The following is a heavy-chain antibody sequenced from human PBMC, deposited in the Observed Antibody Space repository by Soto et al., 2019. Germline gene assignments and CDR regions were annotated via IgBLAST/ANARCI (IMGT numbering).Heavy chain of an antibody. D-gene: IGHD4-17*01. CDR2: ISSSSSYI. J-gene: IGHJ6*03. V-gene: IGHV3-21*01. CDR1: GFTFSSYS. CDR3: ARDRTTVTKRNYYYMDV. Sequence: PGGSLRLSCAASGFTFSSYSMNWVRQAPGKGLEWVSSISSSSSYIYYADSVKGRFTISRDNAKNSLYLQMNSLRAEDTAVYYCARDRTTVTKRNYYYMDVWGKGTTVTVSS.